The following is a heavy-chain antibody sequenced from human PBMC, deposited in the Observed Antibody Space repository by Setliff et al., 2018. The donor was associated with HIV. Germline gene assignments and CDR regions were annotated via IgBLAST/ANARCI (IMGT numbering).Heavy chain of an antibody. Sequence: SETLSLTCAVYGGSFSGYYWSWIRQPPGKGLEWIGEIYHSGSTAYNLALESRVSMSIDTSKNQFSLKLTSVTAADTAIYYCARGRDYTGSWFRPFYLDFWGHGNLVTVSS. V-gene: IGHV4-34*01. D-gene: IGHD3-3*01. CDR1: GGSFSGYY. CDR3: ARGRDYTGSWFRPFYLDF. J-gene: IGHJ4*01. CDR2: IYHSGST.